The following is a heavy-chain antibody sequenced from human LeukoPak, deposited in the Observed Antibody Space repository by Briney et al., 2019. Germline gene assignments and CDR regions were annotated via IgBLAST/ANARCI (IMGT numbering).Heavy chain of an antibody. Sequence: ASVKVSCKASGSTFSSYAISWVRQAPGQGLEWMGGIIPIFGTANYAQKFQGRVTITADESTSTAYMELSSLRSEDTVVYYCARDMAADGFDPWGQGTLVTVSS. CDR2: IIPIFGTA. V-gene: IGHV1-69*13. CDR1: GSTFSSYA. D-gene: IGHD3-10*01. J-gene: IGHJ5*02. CDR3: ARDMAADGFDP.